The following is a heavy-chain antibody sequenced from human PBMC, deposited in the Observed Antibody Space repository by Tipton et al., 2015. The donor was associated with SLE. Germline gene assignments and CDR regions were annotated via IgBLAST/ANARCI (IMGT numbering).Heavy chain of an antibody. CDR3: ARLGGYCNSTSCYKIGRSYYYDCMDV. J-gene: IGHJ6*03. D-gene: IGHD2-2*02. Sequence: TLSLTCAVYGGSFSGYYWSWIRQSPGKGLEWIGEINHSGNTNINPSLKRRVTTSVDTSENRFSLKLTSMTAADTALYYCARLGGYCNSTSCYKIGRSYYYDCMDVWGKGTSVTVSS. CDR1: GGSFSGYY. V-gene: IGHV4-34*01. CDR2: INHSGNT.